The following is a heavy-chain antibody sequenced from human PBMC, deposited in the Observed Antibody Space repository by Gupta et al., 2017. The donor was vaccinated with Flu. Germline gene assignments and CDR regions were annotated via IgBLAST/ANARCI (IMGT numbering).Heavy chain of an antibody. Sequence: EVQLVESGGGLVQPGGSLRLSCAASGFTFSSYWMHWVRQAPGKGLVWVSRINSDGSSTSYADSVKGRFTISRDNAKNTLYLQTNSLRAEDTAVYYCARVGGYSGYASGWGQGTLVTVSS. CDR3: ARVGGYSGYASG. D-gene: IGHD5-12*01. V-gene: IGHV3-74*01. CDR1: GFTFSSYW. J-gene: IGHJ4*02. CDR2: INSDGSST.